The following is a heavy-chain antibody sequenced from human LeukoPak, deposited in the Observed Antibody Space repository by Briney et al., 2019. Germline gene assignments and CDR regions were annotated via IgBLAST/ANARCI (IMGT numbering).Heavy chain of an antibody. Sequence: GGSLRLSCIASGFTFTHYAMTWVRQAPGKGLEWVSDISASGSTIHYADSVKGRFTISRDNAKNSLYLQMTSLRAEDTAVYYCARDNTFCLDYWGQGALVTVSS. CDR2: ISASGSTI. J-gene: IGHJ4*02. V-gene: IGHV3-48*03. CDR1: GFTFTHYA. D-gene: IGHD3-3*02. CDR3: ARDNTFCLDY.